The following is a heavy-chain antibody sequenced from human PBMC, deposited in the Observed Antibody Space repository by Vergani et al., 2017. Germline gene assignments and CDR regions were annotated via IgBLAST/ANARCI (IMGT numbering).Heavy chain of an antibody. Sequence: QVQLQESGPGLVKPSETLSLTCTVSGGSISSYYWSWIRQPPGKGLEWIGYIYYSGTTNYNPTLKSRVTISLDTSKNQFSLRLSSVTAADTAVYYCARVDVWGSADYWGQGTLVTVSS. J-gene: IGHJ4*02. CDR1: GGSISSYY. CDR3: ARVDVWGSADY. D-gene: IGHD3-16*01. V-gene: IGHV4-59*01. CDR2: IYYSGTT.